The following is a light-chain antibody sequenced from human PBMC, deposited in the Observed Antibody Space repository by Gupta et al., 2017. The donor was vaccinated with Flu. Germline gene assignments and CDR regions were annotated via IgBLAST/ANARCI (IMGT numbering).Light chain of an antibody. CDR1: QSISSY. V-gene: IGKV1-39*01. J-gene: IGKJ1*01. Sequence: DIQMTQSPSSLSASVGDRVTITCRASQSISSYLNWYQQKPGKAPKLLIYAASSLQSGVPSRFTGTASLTDFTLTINRLQPQDIATYYCLRSDTTPRTFGQGTKLEIK. CDR2: AAS. CDR3: LRSDTTPRT.